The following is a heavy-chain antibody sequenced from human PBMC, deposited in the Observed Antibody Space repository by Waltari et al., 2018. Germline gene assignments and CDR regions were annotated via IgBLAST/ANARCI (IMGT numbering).Heavy chain of an antibody. J-gene: IGHJ4*02. Sequence: QVQLQESGPGLVKPSETLSLTCTVSGYSISSGYYWGWIRQPPGKGLEWIGSIYHSGSTHYNPSLKSRVTISVDTSKNQFSLKLSSMTAADTAVYYCAKYSGYDFDYWGQGTLVTVSS. CDR3: AKYSGYDFDY. CDR2: IYHSGST. CDR1: GYSISSGYY. D-gene: IGHD5-12*01. V-gene: IGHV4-38-2*02.